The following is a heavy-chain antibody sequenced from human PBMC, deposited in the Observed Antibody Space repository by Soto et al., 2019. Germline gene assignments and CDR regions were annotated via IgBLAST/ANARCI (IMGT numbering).Heavy chain of an antibody. J-gene: IGHJ4*02. CDR2: INAGNGNT. V-gene: IGHV1-3*01. D-gene: IGHD3-16*01. CDR3: ARGLNVYYSDY. Sequence: QVQLVQSGAEVKKPGSSVKVSCKASGYTFTSYAMHWVRQAPGQRLEWMGWINAGNGNTKYSQKFQGRVTITRDTSASTAYMELSSLRSEDTAVYYCARGLNVYYSDYWGQGTLVTVSS. CDR1: GYTFTSYA.